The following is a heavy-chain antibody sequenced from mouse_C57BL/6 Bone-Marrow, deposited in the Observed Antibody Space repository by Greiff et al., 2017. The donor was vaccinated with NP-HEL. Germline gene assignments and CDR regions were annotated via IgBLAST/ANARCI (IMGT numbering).Heavy chain of an antibody. J-gene: IGHJ2*01. CDR2: IYPGSGST. CDR1: GYTFTSYW. Sequence: QVQLQQPGAELVKPGASVKMSCKASGYTFTSYWITWVKQRPGQGLESIGDIYPGSGSTNYNEKFKSKATLTVDTSSSTAYMQLSSLTSEDSAVYYCARRKKYDYLLFDYWGQGTTLTVSS. V-gene: IGHV1-55*01. D-gene: IGHD2-4*01. CDR3: ARRKKYDYLLFDY.